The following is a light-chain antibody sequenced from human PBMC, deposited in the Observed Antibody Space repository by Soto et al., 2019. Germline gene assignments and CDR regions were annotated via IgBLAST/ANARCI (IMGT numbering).Light chain of an antibody. CDR3: SSYTSSSTLDV. Sequence: QSALTQPASVSGSHGQSITISCTGTSSDVGGYNYVSWYQQHPGKAPKLMIYDVSNRPSGVSNRFSGSKSGNTASRTISGRQADDESDYYCSSYTSSSTLDVFGTGTKLTVL. J-gene: IGLJ1*01. V-gene: IGLV2-14*01. CDR1: SSDVGGYNY. CDR2: DVS.